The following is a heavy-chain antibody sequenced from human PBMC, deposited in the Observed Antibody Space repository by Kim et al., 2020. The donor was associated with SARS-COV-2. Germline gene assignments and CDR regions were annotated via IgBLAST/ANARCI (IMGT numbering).Heavy chain of an antibody. CDR1: GFTFSSRW. D-gene: IGHD3-3*01. J-gene: IGHJ4*01. CDR3: SEVSVY. Sequence: GGSLRLSCAASGFTFSSRWMHWVRQAPGKGLVWVSSINSDGSRTSYADSVKGRFTISRDNAKSTLYLQMSSLRVEDTDVYYCSEVSVYWGHGALGTGSS. CDR2: INSDGSRT. V-gene: IGHV3-74*01.